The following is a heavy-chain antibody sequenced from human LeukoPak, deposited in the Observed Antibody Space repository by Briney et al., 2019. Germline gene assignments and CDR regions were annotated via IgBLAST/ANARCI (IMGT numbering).Heavy chain of an antibody. J-gene: IGHJ4*02. D-gene: IGHD3-10*01. V-gene: IGHV4-61*10. Sequence: SETLSLTCTVSGGSISSGSYYWSWIRQPAGKGLEWIGYIYYSGSTNYNPSLKSRVTISVDTSKNQFSLKLSSVTAADTAVYYCARAPTSKLLWFGELFYQTWGQGTLVTVSS. CDR1: GGSISSGSYY. CDR2: IYYSGST. CDR3: ARAPTSKLLWFGELFYQT.